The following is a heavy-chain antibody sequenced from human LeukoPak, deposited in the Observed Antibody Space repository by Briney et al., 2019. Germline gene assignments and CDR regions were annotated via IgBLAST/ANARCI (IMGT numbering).Heavy chain of an antibody. CDR2: IYYSGSTS. J-gene: IGHJ6*03. V-gene: IGHV4-39*07. CDR1: GGSISSSSYY. CDR3: ARDRGYYYYMDV. Sequence: PSETLSLTCAVSGGSISSSSYYWDWIRQPPGKGLEWIASIYYSGSTSYYNPSLKSRVTISVDTSKNQFSLKLSSVTAADTAVYYCARDRGYYYYMDVWGKGTTVTVSS.